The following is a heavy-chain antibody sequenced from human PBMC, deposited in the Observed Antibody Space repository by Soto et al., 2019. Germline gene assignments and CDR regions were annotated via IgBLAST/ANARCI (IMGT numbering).Heavy chain of an antibody. CDR1: GFTFSTYA. CDR3: AHPRGYGVFDAVDI. D-gene: IGHD4-17*01. V-gene: IGHV3-23*01. CDR2: SSSSGDST. Sequence: GGSLRLSCAASGFTFSTYAMNWVRQAPGKGLEWVSASSSSGDSTYYAESVRSRFTISRDNSINTLYLQMRSLRPEDTAVYYCAHPRGYGVFDAVDIWGQGTMVTVSS. J-gene: IGHJ3*02.